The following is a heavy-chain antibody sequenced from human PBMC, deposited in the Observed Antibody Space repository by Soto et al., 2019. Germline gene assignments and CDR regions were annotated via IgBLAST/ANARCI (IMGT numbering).Heavy chain of an antibody. V-gene: IGHV4-30-2*01. D-gene: IGHD4-17*01. CDR2: IYHSGST. J-gene: IGHJ6*02. CDR3: ARVPVTIGYGMDV. CDR1: GGSISSDNCS. Sequence: QLQLQESGSGLVKPSQTLSLTCAVSGGSISSDNCSWSWIRQPPGKGLEWIGYIYHSGSTDYNPSLTRRASVSVDKARNQFSLKLSSVSAAATAVYFCARVPVTIGYGMDVWGQGTTVTVSS.